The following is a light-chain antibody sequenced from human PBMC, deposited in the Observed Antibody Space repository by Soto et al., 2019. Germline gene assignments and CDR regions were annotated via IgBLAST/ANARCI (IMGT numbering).Light chain of an antibody. CDR1: SSNLGDNT. CDR2: SYD. J-gene: IGLJ1*01. Sequence: QSVLTQPPSASGTPGQRVTISCSTSSSNLGDNTVNWYQQVPGAAPKLLIYSYDQRPSGVPDRFSGSKSGTSASLAISGLQSGDEADYYCAAWDASLDGYVFGTGTKVTVL. V-gene: IGLV1-44*01. CDR3: AAWDASLDGYV.